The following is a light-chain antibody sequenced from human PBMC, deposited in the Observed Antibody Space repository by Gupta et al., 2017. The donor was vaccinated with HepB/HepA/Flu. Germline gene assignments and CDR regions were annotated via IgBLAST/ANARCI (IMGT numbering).Light chain of an antibody. V-gene: IGKV3-15*01. J-gene: IGKJ4*01. CDR2: GAS. CDR1: QSLGDS. Sequence: EIGMKQSPATLSGSPGERATLSCRASQSLGDSLGWYQQKPGQAPRLLIYGASTRATGIPARFSGSGSGTEFTLTISSLQSEDFAVYYCQQYKNWPLTFGGGTKVESK. CDR3: QQYKNWPLT.